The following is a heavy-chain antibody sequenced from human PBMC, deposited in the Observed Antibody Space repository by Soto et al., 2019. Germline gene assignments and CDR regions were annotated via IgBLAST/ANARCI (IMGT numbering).Heavy chain of an antibody. CDR1: GFTFSSCA. V-gene: IGHV3-23*01. Sequence: GGSLRLSCAASGFTFSSCAMGWVRQAPGKGLEWVSDIIDSGGSTYCADSVKGRFTISRDNSKSTLYLQMNSLRAEDTAVYYCGKGRSYYYYYGVDVWGQGTTVPVS. D-gene: IGHD1-26*01. CDR2: IIDSGGST. CDR3: GKGRSYYYYYGVDV. J-gene: IGHJ6*02.